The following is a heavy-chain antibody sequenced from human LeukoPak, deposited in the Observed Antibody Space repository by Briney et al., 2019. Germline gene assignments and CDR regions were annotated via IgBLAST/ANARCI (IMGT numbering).Heavy chain of an antibody. CDR3: ARVGSSSWYVPDY. D-gene: IGHD6-13*01. J-gene: IGHJ4*02. V-gene: IGHV4-39*07. CDR1: GGSISSSSYY. Sequence: SETLSLTCTVSGGSISSSSYYWGWIRQPPGKGLEWIGSIYYSGSTYYNPSLKSRVTISVDTSKNQFSLKLSSVTAADTAVYYCARVGSSSWYVPDYWGQGTLVTVSS. CDR2: IYYSGST.